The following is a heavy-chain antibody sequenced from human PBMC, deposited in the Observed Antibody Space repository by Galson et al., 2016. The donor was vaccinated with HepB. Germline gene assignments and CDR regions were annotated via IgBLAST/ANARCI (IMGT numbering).Heavy chain of an antibody. J-gene: IGHJ6*02. Sequence: MSWVRQAPGKGLEWVSGITSGGTTYYADSVKGRFTISRDNSKNILYLQMKSLRDEDTAVYYCAKRPYSYGWHYGMDVWGQGTTVTVSS. CDR2: ITSGGTT. CDR3: AKRPYSYGWHYGMDV. D-gene: IGHD5-18*01. V-gene: IGHV3-23*01.